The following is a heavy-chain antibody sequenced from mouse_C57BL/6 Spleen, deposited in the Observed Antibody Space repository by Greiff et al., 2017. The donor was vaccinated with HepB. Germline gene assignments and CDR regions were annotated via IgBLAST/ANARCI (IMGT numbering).Heavy chain of an antibody. Sequence: DVMLVESGGGLVKPGGSLKLSCAASGFTFSDYGMHWVRQAPEKGLEWVAYISSGSSTIYYADTVKGRFTISRDNAKNTLFLQMTSLRSEDTAMYYCASITTVVYYYAMDYWGQGTSVTVSS. CDR2: ISSGSSTI. V-gene: IGHV5-17*01. D-gene: IGHD1-1*01. J-gene: IGHJ4*01. CDR3: ASITTVVYYYAMDY. CDR1: GFTFSDYG.